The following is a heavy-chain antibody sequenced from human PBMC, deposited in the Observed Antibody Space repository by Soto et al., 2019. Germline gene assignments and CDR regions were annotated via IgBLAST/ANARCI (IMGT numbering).Heavy chain of an antibody. V-gene: IGHV4-59*01. CDR2: LYNSGST. J-gene: IGHJ6*02. CDR3: ARALWGYCVTDRYPLDV. D-gene: IGHD2-21*02. CDR1: GGSIRSYY. Sequence: QVRLQESGPGLVKPSETLSLTCTVSGGSIRSYYWSWIRQAPGKGLEWIGYLYNSGSTVYNPSLKSRVPRSVATSSNQFSLKLNSVTAADTAVYYCARALWGYCVTDRYPLDVWGQGPTVTVSS.